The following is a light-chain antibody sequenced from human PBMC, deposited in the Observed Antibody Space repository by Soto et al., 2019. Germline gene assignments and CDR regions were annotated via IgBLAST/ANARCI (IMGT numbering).Light chain of an antibody. CDR2: GGF. J-gene: IGKJ3*01. Sequence: IVLTQSPGTLSVSPGERVILSCRASQTLRNKLAWYQQKPGQAPRLLIYGGFTRATGIPARFSGSGSGTEFTLTINSLQSVDFAMYDCQQHYAWPLSFGTGTKLDLK. V-gene: IGKV3-15*01. CDR1: QTLRNK. CDR3: QQHYAWPLS.